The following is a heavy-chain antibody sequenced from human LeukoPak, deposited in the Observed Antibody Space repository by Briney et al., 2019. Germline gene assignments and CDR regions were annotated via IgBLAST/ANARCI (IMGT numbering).Heavy chain of an antibody. J-gene: IGHJ4*02. V-gene: IGHV3-7*01. D-gene: IGHD2-2*01. Sequence: PGGSLRLSCAASGFTFSSYWMTWVRQAPGKGLEWVANIKQDGSEENYVDSVKGRFTISRDNAKNSLYLQMNSLRAEDTAVYFCAREGGWGSPAGYLGQGTLVTVSS. CDR3: AREGGWGSPAGY. CDR1: GFTFSSYW. CDR2: IKQDGSEE.